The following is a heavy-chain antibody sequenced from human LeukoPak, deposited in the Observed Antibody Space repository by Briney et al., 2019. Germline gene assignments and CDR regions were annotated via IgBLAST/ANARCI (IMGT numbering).Heavy chain of an antibody. V-gene: IGHV4-34*01. CDR3: ARGGSHQYYYDSSGYYY. D-gene: IGHD3-22*01. Sequence: SETLSLTCAVYGGSFSGNNWSWIRQPPGKGLDWIGEINHSGSTNYNPSLKSRVTISVDTSKNQFSLKLSSVTAADTAVYYCARGGSHQYYYDSSGYYYWGQGTLVTVSS. J-gene: IGHJ4*02. CDR2: INHSGST. CDR1: GGSFSGNN.